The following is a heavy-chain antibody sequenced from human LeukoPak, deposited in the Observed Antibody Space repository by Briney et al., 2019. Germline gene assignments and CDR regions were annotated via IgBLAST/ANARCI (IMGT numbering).Heavy chain of an antibody. Sequence: PGGSLRLSCAASGFTFSSYAMSWVRQAPPKGLEWVSTISGRGGRPYYADSAKGRFTISRDHSKNTLYLQMNSLRAEDTAVYYCEKDEGGEYSYGYVWFDPWGKGTLVTVSS. CDR2: ISGRGGRP. V-gene: IGHV3-23*01. D-gene: IGHD5-18*01. CDR3: EKDEGGEYSYGYVWFDP. J-gene: IGHJ5*02. CDR1: GFTFSSYA.